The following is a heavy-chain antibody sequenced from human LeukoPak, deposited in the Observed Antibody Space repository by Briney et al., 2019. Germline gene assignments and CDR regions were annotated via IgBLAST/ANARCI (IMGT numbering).Heavy chain of an antibody. CDR2: IYHSGST. CDR1: GYSISSGYY. D-gene: IGHD3-10*01. J-gene: IGHJ6*03. V-gene: IGHV4-38-2*02. Sequence: SETLSLTCTVSGYSISSGYYWGWIRQPPGKGLEWIGSIYHSGSTCYNPSLKGRVTISVDTSKNQFSLKLSSVTAADTAVYYCARGVRGAYPYYYYYMDVWGKGTTVTVSS. CDR3: ARGVRGAYPYYYYYMDV.